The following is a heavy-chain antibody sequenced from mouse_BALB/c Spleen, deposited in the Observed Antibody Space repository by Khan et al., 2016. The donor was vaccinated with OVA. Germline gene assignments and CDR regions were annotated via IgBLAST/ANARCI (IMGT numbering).Heavy chain of an antibody. CDR2: ISYSGNT. CDR3: ARVYGGDFDY. D-gene: IGHD1-1*01. Sequence: EVQLVESGPGLVKPSQSLSITCTVTGYSITSDYAWNWIRQFPENKLEWMGFISYSGNTNYNPSLKSRISITRDTSKNQFFLQLNSVTTEDTATYYCARVYGGDFDYWGQGTTLTVSS. J-gene: IGHJ2*01. V-gene: IGHV3-2*02. CDR1: GYSITSDYA.